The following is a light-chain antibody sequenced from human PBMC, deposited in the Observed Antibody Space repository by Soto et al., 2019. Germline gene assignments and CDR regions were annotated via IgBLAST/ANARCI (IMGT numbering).Light chain of an antibody. J-gene: IGLJ1*01. CDR1: SSDVGSYNL. CDR3: CSYAGSNSYV. Sequence: QSALAQPASVSGSPGQSITISCVGSSSDVGSYNLVSWYQHHPGQAPRLLFYEGTKRPSGVPNRFSASKAANTASLTLSGLQAEDEADYYCCSYAGSNSYVFGSGTKLTVL. V-gene: IGLV2-23*01. CDR2: EGT.